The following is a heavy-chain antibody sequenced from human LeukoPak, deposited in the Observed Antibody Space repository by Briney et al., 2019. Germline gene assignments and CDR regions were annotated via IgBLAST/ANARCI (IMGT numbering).Heavy chain of an antibody. V-gene: IGHV4-34*01. Sequence: PSETLSLTCAVHGGSFSGYYWSWIRQPPGKGLEWIGEINHSGSTNYNPSLKSRVTISVDTSKNQFSLKLSSVTAADTAVYYCARVGYSSSWYDYYGMDVWGQGTTVTVSS. CDR3: ARVGYSSSWYDYYGMDV. CDR2: INHSGST. J-gene: IGHJ6*02. CDR1: GGSFSGYY. D-gene: IGHD6-13*01.